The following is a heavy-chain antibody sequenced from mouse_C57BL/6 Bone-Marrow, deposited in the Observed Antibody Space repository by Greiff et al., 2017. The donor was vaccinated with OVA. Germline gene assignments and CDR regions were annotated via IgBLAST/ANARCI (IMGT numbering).Heavy chain of an antibody. CDR3: ARSGGYSNYDGFPH. CDR2: IHPNSGST. CDR1: GYTFTSYW. V-gene: IGHV1-64*01. D-gene: IGHD2-5*01. J-gene: IGHJ2*01. Sequence: QVQLQQPGAELVKPGASVKLSCKASGYTFTSYWMHWVKQRPGQGLEWIGMIHPNSGSTNYNEKFKSKATLTVDKSSSTAYMQLSSLTSEDSAVYYGARSGGYSNYDGFPHWGQGTTLAVSS.